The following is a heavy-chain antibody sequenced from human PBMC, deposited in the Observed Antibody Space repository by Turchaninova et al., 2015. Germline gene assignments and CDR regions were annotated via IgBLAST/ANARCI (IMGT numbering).Heavy chain of an antibody. CDR2: ISSNWQTT. CDR1: GFAFSTYA. V-gene: IGHV3-64D*06. CDR3: VKDETPNSWDDYFQH. D-gene: IGHD6-13*01. J-gene: IGHJ1*01. Sequence: EVQLVESGGGLVQPGGSLRLSCSASGFAFSTYARLWVRRAPGKGLELVSTISSNWQTTYSADCGKARFTIARDNSKNTLYLQMSNLRAEDTAVYDCVKDETPNSWDDYFQHWGQGTLVTVSS.